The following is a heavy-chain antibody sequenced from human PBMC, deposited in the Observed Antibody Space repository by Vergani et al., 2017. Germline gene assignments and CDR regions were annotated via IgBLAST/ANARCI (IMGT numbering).Heavy chain of an antibody. CDR2: IRSKANSYAT. V-gene: IGHV3-73*02. Sequence: EVQLVESGGGLVQPGGSLKLSCAASGFTFSGSAMHWVRQASGKGLEWVGRIRSKANSYATAYAASVKGRFTISRDDSKKTAYLQMNSLKTEDTAMYYCTKGPVLTGTTHRSFDYWGQGTLVTVSS. CDR3: TKGPVLTGTTHRSFDY. CDR1: GFTFSGSA. J-gene: IGHJ4*02. D-gene: IGHD1-7*01.